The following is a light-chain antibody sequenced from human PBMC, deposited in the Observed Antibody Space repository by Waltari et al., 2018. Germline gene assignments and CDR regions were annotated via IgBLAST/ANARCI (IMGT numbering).Light chain of an antibody. CDR2: SGS. CDR3: MQALQTPCT. V-gene: IGKV2-28*01. J-gene: IGKJ1*01. Sequence: DIVMTQSPLSLPVTPGEPASISCRSSQRRLHSNGYNYLDWYLQKAGQSPQLLIYSGSSRASGVPDRFSGSGSGTEFTLKISRVEAEDVGVYYCMQALQTPCTFGQGTKVEIK. CDR1: QRRLHSNGYNY.